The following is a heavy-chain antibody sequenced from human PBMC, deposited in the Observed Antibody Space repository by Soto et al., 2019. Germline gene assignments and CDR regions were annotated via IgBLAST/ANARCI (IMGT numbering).Heavy chain of an antibody. Sequence: SLRLSCAASGFTFSSYGMHWVRQAPGKGLEWVAVIWYDGSNKYYADSVKGRFTISRDNSKNTLYLQMNSLRAEDTAVYYCARDKLAMVYYFDYWGQGTLVTVSS. J-gene: IGHJ4*02. D-gene: IGHD5-18*01. CDR1: GFTFSSYG. CDR2: IWYDGSNK. CDR3: ARDKLAMVYYFDY. V-gene: IGHV3-33*01.